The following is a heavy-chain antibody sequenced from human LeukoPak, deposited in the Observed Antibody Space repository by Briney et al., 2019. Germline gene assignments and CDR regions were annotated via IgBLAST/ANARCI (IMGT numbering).Heavy chain of an antibody. CDR1: GGSISSYY. D-gene: IGHD2-2*01. CDR2: IYYSGST. J-gene: IGHJ4*02. CDR3: ARHNWRCCSSTSCYQFDY. V-gene: IGHV4-59*08. Sequence: SETLSLTCTVSGGSISSYYWSWIRQPPGKGLEWIGYIYYSGSTNYNPSLKSRVTISVDTSKNQFSLKLSSVTAADTAVYYCARHNWRCCSSTSCYQFDYWGQGTLVTVSS.